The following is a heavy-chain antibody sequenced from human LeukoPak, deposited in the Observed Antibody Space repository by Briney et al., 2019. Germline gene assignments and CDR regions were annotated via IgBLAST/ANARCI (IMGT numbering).Heavy chain of an antibody. CDR2: IYYSGST. D-gene: IGHD6-13*01. Sequence: TSETLSLTCTVSGGSISSSSYYWGWIRQPPGKGLEWIGSIYYSGSTYYSPSLKSRVTISVDTSKDQFTLKLSSVTAADTAVYYCASRAAADPDYWGQGTLVTVSS. J-gene: IGHJ4*02. CDR3: ASRAAADPDY. CDR1: GGSISSSSYY. V-gene: IGHV4-39*01.